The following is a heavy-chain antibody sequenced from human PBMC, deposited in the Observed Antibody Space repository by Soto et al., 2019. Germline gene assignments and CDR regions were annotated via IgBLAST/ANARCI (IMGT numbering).Heavy chain of an antibody. V-gene: IGHV4-34*01. D-gene: IGHD6-13*01. Sequence: SESLYLTCAVYGGSFWVYYWGWIRQPPGKGLEWIGEINHSGSTNYNPSLKSRVTISVDTSKNQFSLKLSSVTAADTAVYYCARRGRYSSSWYRLYYFDYWGQGTLLSVSS. CDR1: GGSFWVYY. J-gene: IGHJ4*02. CDR2: INHSGST. CDR3: ARRGRYSSSWYRLYYFDY.